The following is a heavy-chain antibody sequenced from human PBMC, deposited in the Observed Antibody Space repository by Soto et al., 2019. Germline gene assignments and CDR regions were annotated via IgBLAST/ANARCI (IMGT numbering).Heavy chain of an antibody. Sequence: TGGSLRLSCAASGFTFRTYNMIWVRQAPGKGLEWVSSISAGSSNIYYAPSVKGRFTISRDNAKNLLYLQINSLRAEDTAVYYCARQYPSSSRHFDHWGQGTLVTVSS. CDR2: ISAGSSNI. CDR3: ARQYPSSSRHFDH. D-gene: IGHD6-6*01. V-gene: IGHV3-21*01. J-gene: IGHJ4*02. CDR1: GFTFRTYN.